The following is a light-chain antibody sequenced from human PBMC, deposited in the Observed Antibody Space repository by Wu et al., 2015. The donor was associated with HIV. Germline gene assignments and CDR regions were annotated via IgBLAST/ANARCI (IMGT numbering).Light chain of an antibody. CDR3: QYYNT. Sequence: DIQMTQSPSTLSASIGDRVTITCRASQSISSWLAWYQQKPGKAPKLLIYKASTLESGVPSRFSGSGSGTEFTLTISGLQPDDFATYYCQYYNTFGGGTTVEIK. V-gene: IGKV1-5*03. J-gene: IGKJ4*01. CDR1: QSISSW. CDR2: KAS.